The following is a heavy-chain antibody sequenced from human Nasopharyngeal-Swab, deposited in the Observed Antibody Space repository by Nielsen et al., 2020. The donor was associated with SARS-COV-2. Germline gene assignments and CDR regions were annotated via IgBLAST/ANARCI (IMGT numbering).Heavy chain of an antibody. CDR2: ISGSGGST. D-gene: IGHD2-2*01. J-gene: IGHJ4*02. CDR3: AKSPHFSTFGY. V-gene: IGHV3-23*01. Sequence: GESLKISCAASGFSFTSYAMSWVRQAPGKGLEWVSAISGSGGSTYYAASLKGQFTISRDNSKNTLYLHMNSLIAEVTAVYDCAKSPHFSTFGYWGQGTLVTVSS. CDR1: GFSFTSYA.